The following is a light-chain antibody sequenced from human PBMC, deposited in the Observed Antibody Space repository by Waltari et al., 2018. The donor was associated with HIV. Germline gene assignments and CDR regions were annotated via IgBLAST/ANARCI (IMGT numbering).Light chain of an antibody. Sequence: QSVLTQPPSVSGAPGPRVTIPCTGSSSTIGTGYDVPWYQQLPGTAPKLLIYGNSNRPSGVPDRLSGSKSGTSASLAITGLLAEDEADYYCQSYDSSLSVWVFGGGTKLTVL. CDR1: SSTIGTGYD. J-gene: IGLJ3*02. CDR3: QSYDSSLSVWV. CDR2: GNS. V-gene: IGLV1-40*01.